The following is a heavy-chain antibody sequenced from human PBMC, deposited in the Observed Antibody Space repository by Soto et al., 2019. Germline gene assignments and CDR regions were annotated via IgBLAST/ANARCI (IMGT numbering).Heavy chain of an antibody. CDR2: IYHSGTT. CDR1: GASISSYY. V-gene: IGHV4-59*01. D-gene: IGHD3-10*01. CDR3: ARHLNYNYFDY. Sequence: PSETLSLTCSVSGASISSYYWSWIRQPPGKGLEWLGYIYHSGTTSYNPSLQSRVTISLDTSKNQFSLKLTSATAADTAVYYCARHLNYNYFDYWGQGTLVTVS. J-gene: IGHJ4*02.